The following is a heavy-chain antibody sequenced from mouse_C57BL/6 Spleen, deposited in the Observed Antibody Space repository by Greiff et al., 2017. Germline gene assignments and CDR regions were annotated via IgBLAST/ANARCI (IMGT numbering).Heavy chain of an antibody. CDR1: GYTFTSYW. CDR2: INPSNGGT. CDR3: AWGYGSSYGYFDV. J-gene: IGHJ1*03. Sequence: QVQLQQPGPELVKPGASVKLSCKASGYTFTSYWMHWVKQRHGQGLEWIGNINPSNGGTNYNEKFKSKATLTVDKSSSTAYMQLSSLTSEDSAVYYCAWGYGSSYGYFDVWGTGTTVTVSS. D-gene: IGHD1-1*01. V-gene: IGHV1-53*01.